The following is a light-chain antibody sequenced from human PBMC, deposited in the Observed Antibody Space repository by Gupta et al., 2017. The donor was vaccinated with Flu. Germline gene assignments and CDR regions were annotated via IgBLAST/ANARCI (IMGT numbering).Light chain of an antibody. CDR3: SAYTSSSRV. V-gene: IGLV2-14*01. Sequence: SSTISCTGTSSDGGGYNYVSWDQQHPGSDHKLMIYEVSNRPSGVSNRFSGSKSGNTASLTISGLQAEDEDDYYCSAYTSSSRVFGGGTKLTVL. CDR2: EVS. CDR1: SSDGGGYNY. J-gene: IGLJ3*02.